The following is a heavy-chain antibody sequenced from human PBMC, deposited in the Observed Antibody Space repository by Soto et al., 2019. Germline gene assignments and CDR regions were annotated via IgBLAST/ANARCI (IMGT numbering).Heavy chain of an antibody. J-gene: IGHJ6*03. D-gene: IGHD5-12*01. CDR3: ARGYDLYYYYYMDV. Sequence: SETLSLTCAVYGGSFSGYYWIWIRQPPGKGLEWIGEINHSGSTNYIPSLKSRVTISVDTSKDQFSLKLSSVTAADTAVYYCARGYDLYYYYYMDVWGKGTTVTVSS. V-gene: IGHV4-34*01. CDR2: INHSGST. CDR1: GGSFSGYY.